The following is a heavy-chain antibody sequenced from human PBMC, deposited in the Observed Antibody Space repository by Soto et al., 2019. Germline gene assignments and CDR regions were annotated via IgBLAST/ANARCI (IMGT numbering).Heavy chain of an antibody. CDR2: IYYSGST. CDR3: ARHSTDYCDSSGYHNDAFDI. D-gene: IGHD3-22*01. J-gene: IGHJ3*02. Sequence: SETLSLTCTVSGGSISSSSYYWGWIRQPPGKGLEWIGSIYYSGSTYYNPSLKSRVTISVDTSKNQFSLKLSSVTAADTAVYYCARHSTDYCDSSGYHNDAFDIWGQGTMVTVSS. CDR1: GGSISSSSYY. V-gene: IGHV4-39*01.